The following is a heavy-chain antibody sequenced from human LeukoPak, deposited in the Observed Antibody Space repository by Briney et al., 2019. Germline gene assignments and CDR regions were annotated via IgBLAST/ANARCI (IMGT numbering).Heavy chain of an antibody. V-gene: IGHV3-7*01. CDR2: IKQDGSEK. CDR1: GFTFSSYW. D-gene: IGHD3-10*01. CDR3: ARGQDSTREIVLWFGEFFDY. J-gene: IGHJ4*02. Sequence: GGSLRLSCAASGFTFSSYWMSWVRQAPGKGLEWVANIKQDGSEKYYVDSVKGRFTISRDNAKNSLYLQMNSLRAEDTAVYYCARGQDSTREIVLWFGEFFDYWGQGTLVTVSS.